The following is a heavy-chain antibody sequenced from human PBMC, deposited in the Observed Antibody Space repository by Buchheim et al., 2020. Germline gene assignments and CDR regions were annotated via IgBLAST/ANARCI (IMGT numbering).Heavy chain of an antibody. Sequence: QVQLVESGGGVVQPGRSLRLSCAASGFTFSSYGMHWVRQAPGKGLEWVAVIWYDGSNKYYEDSVKGRFTISRDNSKNTLYLQMNSLRAEDTAVYYCARVALSTVTKKGGYYGMDVWGQGTT. D-gene: IGHD4-11*01. CDR2: IWYDGSNK. CDR3: ARVALSTVTKKGGYYGMDV. CDR1: GFTFSSYG. J-gene: IGHJ6*02. V-gene: IGHV3-33*01.